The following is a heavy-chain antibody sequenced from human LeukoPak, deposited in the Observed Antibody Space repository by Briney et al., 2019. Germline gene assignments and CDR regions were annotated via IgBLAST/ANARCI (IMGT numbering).Heavy chain of an antibody. Sequence: KPSETLSLTCAVYGGSFSGYYWSWIRQPAGKGLEWIGRIYTSGSTNYNPSLKSRVTMSVDTSKNQFSLKLSSVTAADTAVYYCARAIAAVRQDTYGMDVWGQGTTVTVSS. CDR3: ARAIAAVRQDTYGMDV. D-gene: IGHD6-13*01. V-gene: IGHV4-59*10. J-gene: IGHJ6*02. CDR1: GGSFSGYY. CDR2: IYTSGST.